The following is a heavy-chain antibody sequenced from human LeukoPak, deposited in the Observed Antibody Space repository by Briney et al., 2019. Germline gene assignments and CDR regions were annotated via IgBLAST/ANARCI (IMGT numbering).Heavy chain of an antibody. Sequence: GGSLRLSCGACGFTLSSYGIQWVRKSPGKGLEWVAVISYEGRNKSYADSVKGRFTSSRDNSTNPLYLKMNRLRAEDTDVYYCAKEQGRFWSGYYTYEAFDIWGQGTMVTVSS. CDR3: AKEQGRFWSGYYTYEAFDI. J-gene: IGHJ3*02. CDR1: GFTLSSYG. CDR2: ISYEGRNK. V-gene: IGHV3-30*18. D-gene: IGHD3-3*01.